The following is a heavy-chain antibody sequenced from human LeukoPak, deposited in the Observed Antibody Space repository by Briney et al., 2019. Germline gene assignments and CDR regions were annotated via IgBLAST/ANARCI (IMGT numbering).Heavy chain of an antibody. CDR3: ATSLSMIVVVINY. J-gene: IGHJ4*02. CDR1: GFTFSSYG. V-gene: IGHV3-30*02. Sequence: GGSLRLSCAASGFTFSSYGMHWVRQAPGKGLEWVAFIRYDGSNKYYADSVKGRFTISRDNSKNTLYLQMNSLRAEDTAVYYCATSLSMIVVVINYWGQGTLVTVSS. D-gene: IGHD3-22*01. CDR2: IRYDGSNK.